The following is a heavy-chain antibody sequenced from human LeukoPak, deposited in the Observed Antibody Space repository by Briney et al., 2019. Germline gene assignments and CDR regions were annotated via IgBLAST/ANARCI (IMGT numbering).Heavy chain of an antibody. Sequence: ASVTVSCKASGYTFTSYYMHWVRQAPGQGLEWMGMIYPRDGSTSYAQNFQGRVTVTRDTSTTTVHMELRGLRSEDTAVYYCARDQEGFDYWGQGTVVTVSS. J-gene: IGHJ4*02. CDR2: IYPRDGST. CDR3: ARDQEGFDY. V-gene: IGHV1-46*01. CDR1: GYTFTSYY.